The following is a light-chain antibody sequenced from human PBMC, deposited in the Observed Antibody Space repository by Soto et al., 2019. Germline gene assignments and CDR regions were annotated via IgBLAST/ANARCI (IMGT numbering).Light chain of an antibody. V-gene: IGLV3-1*01. CDR1: KLGDKY. CDR2: QDS. Sequence: SSELTQPPSVSVSPGQTASITCYGDKLGDKYACWYQQKPGQSPVLVIYQDSKRPSGIPERFSGSNSGNTATLTISGTQAMDEANYYCQAWDSSTYVFGTGTKLTVL. J-gene: IGLJ1*01. CDR3: QAWDSSTYV.